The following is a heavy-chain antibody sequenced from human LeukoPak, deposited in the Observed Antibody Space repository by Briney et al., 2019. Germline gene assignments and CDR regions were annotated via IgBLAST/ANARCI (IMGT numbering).Heavy chain of an antibody. Sequence: ASETLSLTCTVSGGSIISSSYYWGWIRQSPGKGLEWIGYIHNSGRTNYNPSLKSRVTGFVDTSKNQVSLRLSSVTAADTAVYYCARHGTISSESYFDYWGQGALVTVSS. CDR3: ARHGTISSESYFDY. CDR2: IHNSGRT. CDR1: GGSIISSSYY. J-gene: IGHJ4*02. D-gene: IGHD1-14*01. V-gene: IGHV4-61*05.